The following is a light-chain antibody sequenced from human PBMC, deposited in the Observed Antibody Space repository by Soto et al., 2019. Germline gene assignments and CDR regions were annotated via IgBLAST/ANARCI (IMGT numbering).Light chain of an antibody. Sequence: DIQMTQSPSSLSASVGDRVTITCRASQSISSYLNWYQQKQGKAPKLLIYAASSLQSGVPSRFSGSGSGTDFTLTISSLQPEDFATYYCQQSYSTRWTFGQGTKLEIK. CDR2: AAS. J-gene: IGKJ1*01. CDR1: QSISSY. V-gene: IGKV1-39*01. CDR3: QQSYSTRWT.